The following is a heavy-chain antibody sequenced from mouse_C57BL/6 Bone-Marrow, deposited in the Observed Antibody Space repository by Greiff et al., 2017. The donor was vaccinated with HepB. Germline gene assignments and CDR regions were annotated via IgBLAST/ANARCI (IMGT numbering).Heavy chain of an antibody. CDR2: IYPGDGDT. D-gene: IGHD2-5*01. CDR3: ANFYYSNLDY. CDR1: GYAFSSYW. Sequence: VKLVESGAELVKPGASVKISCKASGYAFSSYWMNWVKQRPGKGLEWIGQIYPGDGDTNYNGKFKGKATLTADKSSSTAYMQLSSLTSEDSAVYFCANFYYSNLDYWGQGTTLTVSS. V-gene: IGHV1-80*01. J-gene: IGHJ2*01.